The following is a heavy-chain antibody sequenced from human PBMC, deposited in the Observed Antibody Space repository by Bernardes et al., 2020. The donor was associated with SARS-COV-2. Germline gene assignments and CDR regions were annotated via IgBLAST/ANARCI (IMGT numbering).Heavy chain of an antibody. V-gene: IGHV3-23*01. J-gene: IGHJ4*02. Sequence: GGSLRLSCAASGFTFSSSVMSWVRQAPGKGLQWVSAISGGGGTTYYADSVKGRFTISRVNSKNTLYLKINSLRAEDTAVYYCAKDRYYDSSGYYYKIFDYWGQGNLVTVSS. D-gene: IGHD3-22*01. CDR2: ISGGGGTT. CDR3: AKDRYYDSSGYYYKIFDY. CDR1: GFTFSSSV.